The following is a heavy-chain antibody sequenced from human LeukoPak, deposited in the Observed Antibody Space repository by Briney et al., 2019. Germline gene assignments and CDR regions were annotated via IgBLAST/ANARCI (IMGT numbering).Heavy chain of an antibody. CDR3: VRGNDYGGPHY. V-gene: IGHV3-74*01. CDR1: GLTFSSHW. CDR2: ITNDGSST. Sequence: GGSLRLSCAASGLTFSSHWMHWVRQAPGKGLVWVSRITNDGSSTTYADSVKGRFTISRDNAKNTLFLQMNSLRAEDAAVYYCVRGNDYGGPHYWGQGTLVTVSS. D-gene: IGHD4-23*01. J-gene: IGHJ4*02.